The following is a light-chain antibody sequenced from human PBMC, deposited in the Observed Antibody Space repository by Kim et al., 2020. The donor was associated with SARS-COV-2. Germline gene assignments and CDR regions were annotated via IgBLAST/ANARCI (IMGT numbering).Light chain of an antibody. Sequence: VMTQSPATLSVTPGERTSLSCRASQSVASKVAWYQHKPGQAPRLLVFGASTRATGVPARFSGSGSGTDFTLTISSLQSEDFAVYYCQQYNNWPETFGQGTKLEI. V-gene: IGKV3-15*01. CDR1: QSVASK. CDR2: GAS. J-gene: IGKJ1*01. CDR3: QQYNNWPET.